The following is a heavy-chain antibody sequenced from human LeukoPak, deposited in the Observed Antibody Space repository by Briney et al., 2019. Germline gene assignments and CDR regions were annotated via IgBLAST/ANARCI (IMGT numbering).Heavy chain of an antibody. V-gene: IGHV4-30-4*01. J-gene: IGHJ5*01. CDR1: GGSINSDYY. CDR3: ARRGPGYCSGGRCFGWFDS. CDR2: IYHSGNT. D-gene: IGHD2-15*01. Sequence: SQTLSLTCTVSGGSINSDYYWSWFRQSPGKGLEWIAYIYHSGNTYYNPSLTSRVTMSVDTSTNRFSLRLSYVTAADTAVYYCARRGPGYCSGGRCFGWFDSWGQGTLVTVSS.